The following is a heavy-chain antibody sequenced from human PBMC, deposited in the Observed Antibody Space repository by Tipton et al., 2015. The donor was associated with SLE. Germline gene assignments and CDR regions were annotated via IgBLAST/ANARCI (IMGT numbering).Heavy chain of an antibody. CDR2: ISYDGSNK. Sequence: SLRLSCAASGFTFDDYAMHWVRQAPGKGLEWVAVISYDGSNKYYADSVKGRFTISRDNSKNTLYLQMNSLRAEDTAVYYCARVPGVTIFGVDPYYFDYWGQGTLVTVSS. V-gene: IGHV3-30*04. D-gene: IGHD3-3*01. CDR3: ARVPGVTIFGVDPYYFDY. CDR1: GFTFDDYA. J-gene: IGHJ4*02.